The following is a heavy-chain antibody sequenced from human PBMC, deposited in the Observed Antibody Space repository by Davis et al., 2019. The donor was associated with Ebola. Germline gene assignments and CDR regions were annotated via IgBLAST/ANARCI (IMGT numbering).Heavy chain of an antibody. CDR3: ARGDIAARPPGYSFLYMDV. Sequence: SSVNVSCKASGGTFRNYGFSWLRQAPGQGLEWLGGIIPIVGFAKYSQKFRGRLTISSDKSTNTAYMDLISLTTDDTATYFCARGDIAARPPGYSFLYMDVWGNGTTVLVSS. CDR1: GGTFRNYG. J-gene: IGHJ6*03. D-gene: IGHD6-6*01. CDR2: IIPIVGFA. V-gene: IGHV1-69*10.